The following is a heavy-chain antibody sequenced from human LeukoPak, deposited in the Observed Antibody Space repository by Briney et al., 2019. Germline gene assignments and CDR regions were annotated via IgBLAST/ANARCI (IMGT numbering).Heavy chain of an antibody. CDR3: ASRIAAADDAFDI. CDR2: IYTSGIT. Sequence: SETLSLTCTVSGGSITSYYWSWIRQPAGKGLEWIGRIYTSGITNYNPSLTCRVTISVDTSKSHFSLKLSSVTAADTAMYYCASRIAAADDAFDIWGQGTLVTVSS. J-gene: IGHJ3*02. CDR1: GGSITSYY. V-gene: IGHV4-4*07. D-gene: IGHD6-13*01.